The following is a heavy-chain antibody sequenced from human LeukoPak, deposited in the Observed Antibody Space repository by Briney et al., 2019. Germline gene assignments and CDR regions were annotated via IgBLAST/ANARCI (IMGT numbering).Heavy chain of an antibody. CDR3: ARVAVVRGVIISLFDY. J-gene: IGHJ4*02. CDR1: GYTFTSYD. CDR2: MNPNSGNT. D-gene: IGHD3-10*01. V-gene: IGHV1-8*01. Sequence: ASVKVSCKASGYTFTSYDINWVRQATGQGLEWMGWMNPNSGNTGYAQKFQGRVTMTRNTSISTAYMELSSLRSEDTAVYYCARVAVVRGVIISLFDYWGQGTLATVSS.